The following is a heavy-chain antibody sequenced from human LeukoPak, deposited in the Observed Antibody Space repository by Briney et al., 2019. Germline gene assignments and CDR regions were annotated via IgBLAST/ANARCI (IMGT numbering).Heavy chain of an antibody. D-gene: IGHD3-22*01. CDR2: IYYSGST. CDR1: GGSFSGYY. J-gene: IGHJ4*02. V-gene: IGHV4-59*01. Sequence: SETLSLTCAVYGGSFSGYYWSWIRQPPGKGLEWIGYIYYSGSTNYNPSLKSRVTISVDTSKNQFSLKLSSVTAADTAVYYCASSRVAYDSSGYYYEGRLDYWGQGTLVTVSS. CDR3: ASSRVAYDSSGYYYEGRLDY.